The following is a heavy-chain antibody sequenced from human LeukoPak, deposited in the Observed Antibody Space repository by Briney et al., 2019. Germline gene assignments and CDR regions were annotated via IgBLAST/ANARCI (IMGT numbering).Heavy chain of an antibody. J-gene: IGHJ3*02. CDR3: ARDLVEWERRRAFDI. V-gene: IGHV4-61*01. Sequence: SETLSLTCTVSGGSVSSGSYYWSWIRQPPGKGLEWIGYIYYSGSTNYNPSLKSRVTISVDTSKNQFSLKLSSVTAADTAVYYCARDLVEWERRRAFDIWGQGTMVTVPS. CDR2: IYYSGST. D-gene: IGHD1-26*01. CDR1: GGSVSSGSYY.